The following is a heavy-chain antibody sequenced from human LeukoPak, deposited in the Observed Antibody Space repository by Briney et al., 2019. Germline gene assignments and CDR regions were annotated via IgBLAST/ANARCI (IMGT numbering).Heavy chain of an antibody. Sequence: SETLSLTCGVSGYSISNSNWWGWIRQPPGKGLEWIGYIDYGGSTNYNPSLKSRATVSVDTSRNQFSLKLSSVTALDTALYYCARDRGRNSFDYWGQGTLVSVSS. J-gene: IGHJ4*02. D-gene: IGHD1-14*01. CDR1: GYSISNSNW. CDR2: IDYGGST. V-gene: IGHV4-28*06. CDR3: ARDRGRNSFDY.